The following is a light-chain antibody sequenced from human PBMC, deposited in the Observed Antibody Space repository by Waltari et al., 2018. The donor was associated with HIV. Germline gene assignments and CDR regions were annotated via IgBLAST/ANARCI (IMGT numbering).Light chain of an antibody. J-gene: IGKJ1*01. CDR2: GAS. CDR1: QSVSSN. Sequence: EIVMMQSPATLSVSPGERATLSCRASQSVSSNLAWYQQKPGQAPSLLLYGASTRATGIPARFSGSGSGTEFTLTISSLQSEDFAVYYYQQYHNWPPWTFGQGTKVEVK. V-gene: IGKV3D-15*01. CDR3: QQYHNWPPWT.